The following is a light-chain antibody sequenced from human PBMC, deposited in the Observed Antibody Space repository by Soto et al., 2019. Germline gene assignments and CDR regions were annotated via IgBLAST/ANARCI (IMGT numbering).Light chain of an antibody. CDR3: QQSYRTLRT. CDR2: AAS. V-gene: IGKV1-39*01. Sequence: DIQMTQSPSSLSASVGDRVTITCRASQSISSYLNWYQQKPGKAPKLLIYAASSLQSVVPSRFSGSGSGTDFTLTISSLQPEDFATYYCQQSYRTLRTFGQGTKVEIK. J-gene: IGKJ1*01. CDR1: QSISSY.